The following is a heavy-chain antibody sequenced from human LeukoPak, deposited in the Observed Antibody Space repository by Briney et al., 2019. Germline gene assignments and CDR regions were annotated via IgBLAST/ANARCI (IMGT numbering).Heavy chain of an antibody. CDR3: AREDRGHDAFDI. CDR2: IYYSGST. Sequence: PSETLSLTCTVSGGSISSSSYYWGWIRQPPGKGLEWTGSIYYSGSTYYNPSLKSRVTISVDTSKNQFSLKLNSVTADDTAVYYCAREDRGHDAFDIWGQGTMVTVSS. J-gene: IGHJ3*02. CDR1: GGSISSSSYY. V-gene: IGHV4-39*07. D-gene: IGHD3-16*01.